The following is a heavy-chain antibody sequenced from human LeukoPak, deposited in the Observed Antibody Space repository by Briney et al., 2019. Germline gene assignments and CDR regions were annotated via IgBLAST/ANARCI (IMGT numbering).Heavy chain of an antibody. Sequence: GGSLRLSCAGSRFTFDDYAMHWVRQAPGKGLEWVSGISWNSGNIGYADSVKGRFIVSRDNAKNSLYLQMNSLRDEDMALYYCAKGRSGYYYGSRPLDYWGQGTLVTVPS. CDR3: AKGRSGYYYGSRPLDY. CDR1: RFTFDDYA. V-gene: IGHV3-9*03. CDR2: ISWNSGNI. J-gene: IGHJ4*02. D-gene: IGHD3-10*01.